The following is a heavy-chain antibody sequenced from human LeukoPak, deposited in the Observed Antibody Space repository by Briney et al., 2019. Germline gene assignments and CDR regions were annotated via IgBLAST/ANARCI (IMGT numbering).Heavy chain of an antibody. Sequence: SETLSLTCAVYGGSFSGYYWGWIRQPPGKGLEWIGEINHSGSTNYNPSLKSRVTISVDTSKNQFSLKLTSVTAADTAVYYCARVRGYCSSTICYRYYFDYWGQGTLVTVSS. CDR1: GGSFSGYY. CDR3: ARVRGYCSSTICYRYYFDY. J-gene: IGHJ4*02. D-gene: IGHD2-2*01. V-gene: IGHV4-34*01. CDR2: INHSGST.